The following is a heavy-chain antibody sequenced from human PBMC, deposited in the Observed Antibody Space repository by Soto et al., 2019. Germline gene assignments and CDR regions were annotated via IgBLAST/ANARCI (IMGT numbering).Heavy chain of an antibody. CDR1: GYTFTSYY. Sequence: QVQLVQSGAEVKKPGASVKVSCKASGYTFTSYYMHWVRQAPGQGLEWMGIINPSGGSTSYAQKFQGRVTMTRDTSTSTVYMELSRLRSEDTAVYYCARDSGIAAAGTNCHYWGQGTLVTVSS. J-gene: IGHJ4*02. CDR2: INPSGGST. D-gene: IGHD6-13*01. CDR3: ARDSGIAAAGTNCHY. V-gene: IGHV1-46*01.